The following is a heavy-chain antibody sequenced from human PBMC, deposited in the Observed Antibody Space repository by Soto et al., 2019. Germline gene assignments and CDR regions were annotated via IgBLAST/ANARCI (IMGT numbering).Heavy chain of an antibody. J-gene: IGHJ6*02. V-gene: IGHV1-69*01. Sequence: QVQLVQSGAGVKKTGSAGKVSCKASGIPFSSYAISWVRQAPGQGLEWMGGVIPIFGTANYAQKFQGRVTITADESTSTAYMELSSLRSEDTAVYYCARGSGSYYYYYGMDVWGQGTTVTVSS. CDR1: GIPFSSYA. D-gene: IGHD1-26*01. CDR3: ARGSGSYYYYYGMDV. CDR2: VIPIFGTA.